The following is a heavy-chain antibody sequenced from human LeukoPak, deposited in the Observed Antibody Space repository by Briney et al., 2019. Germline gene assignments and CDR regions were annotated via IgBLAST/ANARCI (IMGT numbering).Heavy chain of an antibody. CDR1: GFTFNTYG. V-gene: IGHV3-30*02. D-gene: IGHD2/OR15-2a*01. CDR2: IRYDGTSK. Sequence: GGSLRLSCAASGFTFNTYGVHWVRQAPGKGLEWVSFIRYDGTSKFYADSVKGRFTISRDNSKNTLYLQMNSLRVEDAAVYYCAKYCNTFDMWGQGTMVTVSS. CDR3: AKYCNTFDM. J-gene: IGHJ3*02.